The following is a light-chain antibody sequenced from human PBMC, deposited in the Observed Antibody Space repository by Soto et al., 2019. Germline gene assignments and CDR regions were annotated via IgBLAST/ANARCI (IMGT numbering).Light chain of an antibody. V-gene: IGLV1-51*01. CDR2: END. CDR1: SSNIGNNY. J-gene: IGLJ2*01. CDR3: GAWDSRLSVVL. Sequence: QSVLTQPPSVSAAPGQKVTISCSGSSSNIGNNYVSWYQQLPGTAPRLFIYENDKRPSGIPDRFSGSKSGTSATLGITGLQTGDEADYYCGAWDSRLSVVLFGGGTQLNVL.